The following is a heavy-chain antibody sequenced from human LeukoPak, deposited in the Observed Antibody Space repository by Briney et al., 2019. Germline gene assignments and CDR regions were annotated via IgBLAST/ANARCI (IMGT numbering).Heavy chain of an antibody. CDR2: INPSGGST. D-gene: IGHD3-22*01. J-gene: IGHJ4*02. CDR3: ARAQRSGYEDH. V-gene: IGHV1-46*01. CDR1: GYTFTSYY. Sequence: VASVKVSCKASGYTFTSYYMHWVRQAPGQGLEWMGIINPSGGSTSYAQKFQGRVTMTRDTSTSTVYMELSSLGSEDTAVYYCARAQRSGYEDHWGQGTLVTVSS.